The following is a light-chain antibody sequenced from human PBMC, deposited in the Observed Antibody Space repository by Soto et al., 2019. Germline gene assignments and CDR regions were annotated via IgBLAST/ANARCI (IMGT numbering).Light chain of an antibody. V-gene: IGKV3-20*01. CDR2: GAS. Sequence: SGLSQSPGTLSLSQGERATLSCRASQTFSNSFLSWFQQIPGQAPRLLIYGASMRATGIPDRFSGSGSGTDFTLTISRLEPEDFAVYYCQQCGSSSTFGQGTLPEIK. J-gene: IGKJ5*01. CDR1: QTFSNSF. CDR3: QQCGSSST.